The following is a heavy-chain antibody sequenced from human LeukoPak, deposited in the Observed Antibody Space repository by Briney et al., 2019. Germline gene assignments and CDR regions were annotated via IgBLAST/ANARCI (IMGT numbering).Heavy chain of an antibody. D-gene: IGHD4-17*01. V-gene: IGHV3-53*01. Sequence: TGGSLRLSCAASGFTFSSNYISWVRQAPGEGLQWVSVIYSGGSTYYADSVKGRFTVSRDNSKNKVSLQMSSLRAEDTAVYYCATSLTTVTTLDYWGQGTLVTVSS. CDR3: ATSLTTVTTLDY. J-gene: IGHJ4*02. CDR1: GFTFSSNY. CDR2: IYSGGST.